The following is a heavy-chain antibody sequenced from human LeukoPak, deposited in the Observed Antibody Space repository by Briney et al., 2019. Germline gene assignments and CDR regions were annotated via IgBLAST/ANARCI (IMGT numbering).Heavy chain of an antibody. V-gene: IGHV4-59*01. D-gene: IGHD6-19*01. CDR2: IYYSGRT. CDR1: GGSISSYY. Sequence: SETLSLTCTVSGGSISSYYWSWIRQPPGRGLEWIGYIYYSGRTIYNPSLTSRVTISVDSSNNQFSLKLSSVTAADTAVYYCARGGGWSPYYFDSWGQGTLVTVSS. CDR3: ARGGGWSPYYFDS. J-gene: IGHJ4*02.